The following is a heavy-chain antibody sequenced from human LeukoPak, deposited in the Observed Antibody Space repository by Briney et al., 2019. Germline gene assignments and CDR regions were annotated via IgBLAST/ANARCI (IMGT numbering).Heavy chain of an antibody. D-gene: IGHD1-1*01. J-gene: IGHJ4*02. V-gene: IGHV4-39*07. CDR3: AGDRSSINWFFY. Sequence: SETLSLTCTVSGGSISSSRSYWGGIRQSPGKGLEGIGSSSSSGTTYYNPSLKNRVTMSLDTPNNQFSLRLTSLTAADTAVYYCAGDRSSINWFFYWGQGTLVTVSS. CDR1: GGSISSSRSY. CDR2: SSSSGTT.